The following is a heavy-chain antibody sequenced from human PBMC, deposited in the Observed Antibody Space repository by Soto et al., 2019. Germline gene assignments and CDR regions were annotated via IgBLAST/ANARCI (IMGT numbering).Heavy chain of an antibody. CDR1: GGSSSSSSYY. Sequence: SETLSRTCTVCGGSSSSSSYYWCWIRQAPGNGLEWIGRTYYSGSTYYNPSLKSRVTISVDTSTNQFSLKVSSVTAAATAVYYRARLDSYARPAFDYWRQGHLVTVSS. V-gene: IGHV4-39*01. J-gene: IGHJ4*02. D-gene: IGHD2-15*01. CDR3: ARLDSYARPAFDY. CDR2: TYYSGST.